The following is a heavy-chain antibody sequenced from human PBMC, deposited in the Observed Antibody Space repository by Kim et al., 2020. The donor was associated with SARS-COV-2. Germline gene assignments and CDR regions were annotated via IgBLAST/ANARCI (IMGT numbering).Heavy chain of an antibody. CDR1: GGSISSSSYY. V-gene: IGHV4-39*01. Sequence: SETLSLTCTVSGGSISSSSYYWGWIRQPPGKGLEWIGTIYYSGSAYYNPSLKSRVTISVDTSKNQFSLKLSSVTAADTAVYYCARPLYGSSGYNVPGYFDYWGQGTLVTVSS. CDR2: IYYSGSA. J-gene: IGHJ4*02. CDR3: ARPLYGSSGYNVPGYFDY. D-gene: IGHD3-22*01.